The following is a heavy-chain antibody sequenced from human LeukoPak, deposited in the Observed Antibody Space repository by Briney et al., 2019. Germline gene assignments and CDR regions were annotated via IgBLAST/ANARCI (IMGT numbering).Heavy chain of an antibody. CDR1: GFTFSNYG. V-gene: IGHV3-30*18. CDR2: ISCHGDIK. D-gene: IGHD3-10*01. J-gene: IGHJ4*02. Sequence: PGGSLRLSCAASGFTFSNYGMHWVRQAPGKGLEWVAVISCHGDIKYYGDSVKGRFTISRDDSKTTLYLQMNSLRPEDTAVYYCAKEARPCVSASYDSWGQGTLVTVSS. CDR3: AKEARPCVSASYDS.